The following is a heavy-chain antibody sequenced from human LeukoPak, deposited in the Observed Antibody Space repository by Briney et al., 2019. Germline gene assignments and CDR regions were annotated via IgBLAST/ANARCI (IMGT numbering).Heavy chain of an antibody. CDR3: ARDVVAFGGVIVIPDYYYYMDV. D-gene: IGHD3-16*02. CDR2: ISSSSSYI. J-gene: IGHJ6*03. Sequence: PGGSLRLSCAASGFTFSSYSMNWVRQAPGKGLEWVSSISSSSSYIYYADSVKGRFTISRDNSKNSLYLQMTSLRAADTAVYYCARDVVAFGGVIVIPDYYYYMDVWGKGTTVTVSS. CDR1: GFTFSSYS. V-gene: IGHV3-21*01.